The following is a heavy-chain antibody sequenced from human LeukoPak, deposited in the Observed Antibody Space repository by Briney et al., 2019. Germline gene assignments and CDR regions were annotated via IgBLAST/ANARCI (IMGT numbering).Heavy chain of an antibody. D-gene: IGHD3-10*01. CDR1: GGSLSSYY. J-gene: IGHJ3*02. CDR3: ARALWFGESLNAFDI. CDR2: IYTSGST. Sequence: KASETLSLTCTVSGGSLSSYYWSWIRQPAGKGLEWIGRIYTSGSTNYNPSLKSRVTMSVDTSKNQFSLKLSSVTAADTAVYYCARALWFGESLNAFDIWGQGTMVTVSS. V-gene: IGHV4-4*07.